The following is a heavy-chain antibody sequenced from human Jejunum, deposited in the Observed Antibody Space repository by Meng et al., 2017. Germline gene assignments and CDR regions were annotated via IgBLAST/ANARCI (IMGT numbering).Heavy chain of an antibody. V-gene: IGHV4-61*08. CDR2: ANT. CDR3: ARDPMGSLDY. Sequence: QEEAPGRVTPSETISLLCAVSGGSVRRAGYPWGWIRQPPGRGLEWIGYANTNYNPSLKRRVTISLDTSRNLFSLSLTSVTAADTAVYYCARDPMGSLDYWGQGILVTVSS. CDR1: GGSVRRAGYP. J-gene: IGHJ4*02. D-gene: IGHD1-26*01.